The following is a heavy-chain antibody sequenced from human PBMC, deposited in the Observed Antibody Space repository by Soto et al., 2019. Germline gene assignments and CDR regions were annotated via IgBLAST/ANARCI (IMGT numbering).Heavy chain of an antibody. D-gene: IGHD7-27*01. V-gene: IGHV3-7*03. CDR2: INKYGSQK. CDR3: VRELGLAY. CDR1: GFTLSNYW. Sequence: GGSLRLSCGASGFTLSNYWMTWVRQAPGKGLEWVANINKYGSQKNYVDSVKGRFTIARDNGQNSLSLQINSLRVEDTAVYYCVRELGLAYWGQGALVTVSS. J-gene: IGHJ4*02.